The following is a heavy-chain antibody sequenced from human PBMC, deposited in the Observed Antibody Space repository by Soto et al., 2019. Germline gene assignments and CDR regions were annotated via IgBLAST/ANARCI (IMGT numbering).Heavy chain of an antibody. CDR3: AIGVIDITVNGIAS. Sequence: EVLLLESGGGLVQPGGSLRLSCAASGFSFSSYAMSWVRQSPGKGLEWVSTLDRPGAGKYYADSVRGRFAISRANSNDMLYLQMNTLRVDDTAVYYCAIGVIDITVNGIASWGRGTLVTVSS. D-gene: IGHD2-8*01. J-gene: IGHJ4*02. CDR1: GFSFSSYA. CDR2: LDRPGAGK. V-gene: IGHV3-23*01.